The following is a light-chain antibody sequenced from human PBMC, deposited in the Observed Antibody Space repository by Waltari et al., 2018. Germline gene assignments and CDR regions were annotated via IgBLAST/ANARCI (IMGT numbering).Light chain of an antibody. V-gene: IGLV2-14*02. CDR1: SSDVGSYNL. J-gene: IGLJ2*01. Sequence: QSALTQPASVSGSPGQSITLSCTGTSSDVGSYNLSSWYQQHPGKAPKLMIYEVSKRPSGVSNRFSGSKSGNTASLTISGLQAEDEADYYCTSYTSSGTLLFGGGTKLTVV. CDR3: TSYTSSGTLL. CDR2: EVS.